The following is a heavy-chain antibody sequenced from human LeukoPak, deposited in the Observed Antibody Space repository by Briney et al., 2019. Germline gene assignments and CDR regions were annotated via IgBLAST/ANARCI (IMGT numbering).Heavy chain of an antibody. J-gene: IGHJ6*03. D-gene: IGHD1-7*01. V-gene: IGHV3-9*01. Sequence: GRSLRLSCAASGFTFDDYAMHWVRQAPGKGLEWVSGISWNSGSIGYADSVKGRFTISRDNAKNSLYLQMNSLRADDTAVYYCARDGDWNYLRYYYMDVWGKGTTVTVSS. CDR3: ARDGDWNYLRYYYMDV. CDR2: ISWNSGSI. CDR1: GFTFDDYA.